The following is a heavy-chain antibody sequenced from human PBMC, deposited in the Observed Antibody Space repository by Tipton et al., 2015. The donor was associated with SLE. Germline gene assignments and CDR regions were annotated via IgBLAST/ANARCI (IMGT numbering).Heavy chain of an antibody. CDR1: GGSIYTSAYY. CDR3: ARDRSGGGGYVLAS. V-gene: IGHV4-39*07. J-gene: IGHJ5*02. CDR2: IYSGGST. Sequence: TLSLTCTVSGGSIYTSAYYWGWIRQPPGKGLEWIGSIYSGGSTYYNPSLKSRVTVSVDTSKNQFSLKLTSVTAADTAVYFCARDRSGGGGYVLASWGQGTLVTVSS. D-gene: IGHD5-12*01.